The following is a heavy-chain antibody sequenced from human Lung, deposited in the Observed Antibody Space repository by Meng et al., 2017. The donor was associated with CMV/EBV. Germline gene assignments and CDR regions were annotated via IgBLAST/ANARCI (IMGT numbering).Heavy chain of an antibody. CDR2: IKYDGSDK. J-gene: IGHJ4*02. CDR3: ARDPHFGALDY. CDR1: GFTFSSSY. V-gene: IGHV3-7*01. D-gene: IGHD3-10*01. Sequence: GESXKISCVASGFTFSSSYMSWVRQAPGKGLEWVANIKYDGSDKGYVGSVEGRFTISRDNAKNSVYLQMNTLRVEDTAVYYCARDPHFGALDYWGQGNRVNGYS.